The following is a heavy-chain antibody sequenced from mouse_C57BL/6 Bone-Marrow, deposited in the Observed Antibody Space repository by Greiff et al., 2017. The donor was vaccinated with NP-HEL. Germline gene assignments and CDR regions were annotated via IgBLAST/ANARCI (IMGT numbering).Heavy chain of an antibody. V-gene: IGHV14-2*01. CDR1: GFNIKDYY. D-gene: IGHD1-1*01. Sequence: EVQLQQSGAELVKPGASVKLSCTASGFNIKDYYMHWVKQRTEQGLEWIGRIDPEDGETKYAPKFQGKDTITADPSPNTACLQLSRLTSEDTAVYYCARRITTVVHWYFDVWGTGTTVTVSS. CDR3: ARRITTVVHWYFDV. J-gene: IGHJ1*03. CDR2: IDPEDGET.